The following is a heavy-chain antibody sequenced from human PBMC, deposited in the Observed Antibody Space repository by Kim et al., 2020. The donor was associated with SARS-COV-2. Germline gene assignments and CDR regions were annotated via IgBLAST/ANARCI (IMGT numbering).Heavy chain of an antibody. Sequence: YAQKLQGRVTMTTDTSTSTAYMELRSLRSDDTAVYYCASNQIVVPFQYDYWGQGTLVTVSS. V-gene: IGHV1-18*01. J-gene: IGHJ4*02. D-gene: IGHD2-2*01. CDR3: ASNQIVVPFQYDY.